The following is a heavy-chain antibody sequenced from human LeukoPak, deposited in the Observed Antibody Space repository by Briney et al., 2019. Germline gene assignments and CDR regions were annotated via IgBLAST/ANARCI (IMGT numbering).Heavy chain of an antibody. D-gene: IGHD3-3*01. CDR2: IIPIFGTA. CDR3: AGYYDFWSGYKNYYYYMDV. V-gene: IGHV1-69*01. J-gene: IGHJ6*03. CDR1: GGTFSSYA. Sequence: SVKVSCKXSGGTFSSYAISWARQAPGQGLEWMGGIIPIFGTANYAQKFQGRVTITADESTSTAYMELSSLRSEDTAVYYCAGYYDFWSGYKNYYYYMDVWGKGTTVTVSS.